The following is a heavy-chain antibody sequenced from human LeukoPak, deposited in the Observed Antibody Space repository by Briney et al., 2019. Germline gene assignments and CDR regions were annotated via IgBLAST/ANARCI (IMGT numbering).Heavy chain of an antibody. CDR1: GYIFTDYY. CDR2: INTNTGNP. V-gene: IGHV7-4-1*02. Sequence: GASVEVSCKAFGYIFTDYYMHWVRQAPGQGLEWMGWINTNTGNPTYAQGFTGRLVFSLDTSVSTAYLQISSLKAEDTAVYYCTRERGDRDTFDIWGQGTMVTVSS. CDR3: TRERGDRDTFDI. D-gene: IGHD7-27*01. J-gene: IGHJ3*02.